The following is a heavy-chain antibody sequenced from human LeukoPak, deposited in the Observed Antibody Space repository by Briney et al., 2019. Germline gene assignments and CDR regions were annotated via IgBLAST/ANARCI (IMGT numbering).Heavy chain of an antibody. V-gene: IGHV4-38-2*01. CDR1: GYSISSGYY. J-gene: IGHJ6*03. CDR3: ATLWSGTLYMDV. Sequence: SETLSLTCAVSGYSISSGYYWGWIRQPPGKGLEWIGSIYHSGSTCYNPSLKSRVTISVDTSKNQFSLKLSSVTAADTAVYYCATLWSGTLYMDVWGKGTTVTVSS. D-gene: IGHD3-3*01. CDR2: IYHSGST.